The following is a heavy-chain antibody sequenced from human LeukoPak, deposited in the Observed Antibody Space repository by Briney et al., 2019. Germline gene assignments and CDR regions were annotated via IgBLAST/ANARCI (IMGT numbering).Heavy chain of an antibody. CDR2: ISYDGSNK. CDR1: GFTFSSYG. CDR3: AKVRIQLWLSSADY. J-gene: IGHJ4*02. V-gene: IGHV3-30*18. Sequence: GRTLRLSCAASGFTFSSYGMHWVRQAPGKGLEWVAVISYDGSNKYYADSVKGRFTISRDNAKRTMYLQMSSRRVEDMAAYYCAKVRIQLWLSSADYRGRGTLVTASS. D-gene: IGHD5-18*01.